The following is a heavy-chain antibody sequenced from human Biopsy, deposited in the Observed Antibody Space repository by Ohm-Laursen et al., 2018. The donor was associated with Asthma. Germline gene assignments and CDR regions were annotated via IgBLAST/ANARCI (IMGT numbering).Heavy chain of an antibody. D-gene: IGHD4-23*01. J-gene: IGHJ3*02. Sequence: SLRLSCAASGLTFRNYGMHWVRQAPGKGLEWVALISFDGSTKYFADSVKGRFTLSRDNSRNTLYLQMNSLRVEDTAIYYCARTHERWTSIQDDALDIWGQGTMVSVSS. CDR3: ARTHERWTSIQDDALDI. CDR1: GLTFRNYG. V-gene: IGHV3-30*03. CDR2: ISFDGSTK.